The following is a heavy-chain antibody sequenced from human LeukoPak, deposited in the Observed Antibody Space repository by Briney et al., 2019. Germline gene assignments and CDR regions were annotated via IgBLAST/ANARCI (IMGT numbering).Heavy chain of an antibody. J-gene: IGHJ6*03. CDR3: ARARYFDWLLSGYYYMDV. V-gene: IGHV4-38-2*02. Sequence: SETLSLTCTVSGYSISSGYYWAWIRQSPGKGLEWIGTFYHSGTTYYNPSLRGRVTISVDTSKNQFSLKLTSVTAADTAVYYCARARYFDWLLSGYYYMDVWGKGTTVTISS. CDR2: FYHSGTT. CDR1: GYSISSGYY. D-gene: IGHD3-9*01.